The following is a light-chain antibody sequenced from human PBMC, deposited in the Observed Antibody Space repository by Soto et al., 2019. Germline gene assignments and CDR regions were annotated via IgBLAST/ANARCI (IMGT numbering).Light chain of an antibody. CDR1: QGISNY. Sequence: DLQMTQSPSSLSACIGYTVTITCPSSQGISNYLAWYQQKPGKVPKLLIYTSSTLQSGVPSRFSGSGSGTDFTLTISSLQPEDVATYYCKKHDNAPLTFGGGTKVDIK. V-gene: IGKV1-27*01. CDR2: TSS. J-gene: IGKJ4*01. CDR3: KKHDNAPLT.